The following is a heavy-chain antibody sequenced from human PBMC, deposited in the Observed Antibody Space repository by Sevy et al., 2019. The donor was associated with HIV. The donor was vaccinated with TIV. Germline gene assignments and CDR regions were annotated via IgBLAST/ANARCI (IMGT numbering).Heavy chain of an antibody. V-gene: IGHV3-30*02. CDR2: IRYDGSNK. J-gene: IGHJ6*02. Sequence: GGSLRLSCAASGFTFSSYGMHWVRQAPGKGLEWVAFIRYDGSNKYYADSVKGRFTISRDNSKNTLYLQMNSLRAEDTAVYYCAKDHAYDYGSGNQKRYYYYGMDVWGQGTTVTVSS. D-gene: IGHD3-10*01. CDR3: AKDHAYDYGSGNQKRYYYYGMDV. CDR1: GFTFSSYG.